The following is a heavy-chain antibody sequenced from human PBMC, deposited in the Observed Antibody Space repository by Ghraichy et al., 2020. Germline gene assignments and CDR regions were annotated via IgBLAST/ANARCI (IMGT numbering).Heavy chain of an antibody. Sequence: GGSLRLSCAASGFTFSSYAISWVRQAPGKGLEWVSAISGSGGSTYYADSVKGRFTISRDNSKNTLYLQMNSLRAEDTAVYYCAKETGPNYYDSSGYRGWGQGTLVTVSS. CDR1: GFTFSSYA. CDR2: ISGSGGST. CDR3: AKETGPNYYDSSGYRG. V-gene: IGHV3-23*01. J-gene: IGHJ4*02. D-gene: IGHD3-22*01.